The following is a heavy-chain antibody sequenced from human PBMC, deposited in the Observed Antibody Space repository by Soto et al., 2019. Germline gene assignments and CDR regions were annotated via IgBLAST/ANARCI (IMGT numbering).Heavy chain of an antibody. CDR3: ARRSTDTAFWYFDL. CDR2: ISEYNGNI. V-gene: IGHV1-18*04. D-gene: IGHD3-3*02. Sequence: QVQLVQSGAEVKKPGASVKVSCKASGYALTSSGITWVRQAPGQGLEWMGWISEYNGNIDYAEKFQTRVALTTAPSTGTAFMELRDLRSDDTAVYYCARRSTDTAFWYFDLWGRGTLVTVSS. J-gene: IGHJ2*01. CDR1: GYALTSSG.